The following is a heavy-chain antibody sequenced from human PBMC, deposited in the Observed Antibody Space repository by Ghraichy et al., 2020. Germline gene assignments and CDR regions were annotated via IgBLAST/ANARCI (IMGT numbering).Heavy chain of an antibody. D-gene: IGHD2-2*01. CDR3: ARAGYCSSTSCHYYYYGMDV. CDR1: GFTFSSYS. V-gene: IGHV3-48*02. J-gene: IGHJ6*02. CDR2: ISSSSSTI. Sequence: GESLNISCAASGFTFSSYSMNWVRQAPGKGLEWGSYISSSSSTIYYADSVKGRFTISRDNAKNSLYLQMNSLRDEDTAVYYCARAGYCSSTSCHYYYYGMDVWGQGTTVTVSS.